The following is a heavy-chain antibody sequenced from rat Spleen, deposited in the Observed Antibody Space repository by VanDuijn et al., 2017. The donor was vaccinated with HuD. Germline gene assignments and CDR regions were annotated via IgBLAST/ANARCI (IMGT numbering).Heavy chain of an antibody. J-gene: IGHJ2*01. V-gene: IGHV5-17*01. D-gene: IGHD1-4*01. Sequence: EVQLVESGGKLVQPGNSLKLSCAASGFTFSDYAMAWVRQSPKKGLEWVATIFYDGSSTYYRDSVKGRFTISRDNAKSNLYLQMDSLRSGDTATYYWARDPTGVLSWGQGVLVTVSS. CDR2: IFYDGSST. CDR1: GFTFSDYA. CDR3: ARDPTGVLS.